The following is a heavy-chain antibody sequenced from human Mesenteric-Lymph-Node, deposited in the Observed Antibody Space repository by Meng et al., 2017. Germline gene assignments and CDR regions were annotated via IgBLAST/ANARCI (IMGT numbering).Heavy chain of an antibody. V-gene: IGHV3-23*01. Sequence: GESLKISCAASGFTFSSYAMSWVRQAPGKGLEWVSAISGSGGSTYYADSVKGRFTISRDNSKNTLYLQMNSLRAEDTAVYYCAKDVTMIVVVIDYWGQGTLVTVSS. D-gene: IGHD3-22*01. CDR3: AKDVTMIVVVIDY. CDR2: ISGSGGST. J-gene: IGHJ4*02. CDR1: GFTFSSYA.